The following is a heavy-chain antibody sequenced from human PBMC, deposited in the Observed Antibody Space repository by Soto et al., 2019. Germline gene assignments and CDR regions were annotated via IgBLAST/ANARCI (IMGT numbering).Heavy chain of an antibody. V-gene: IGHV4-59*01. CDR3: ARNSDYDLGSGYSFDY. CDR2: IYSSGST. D-gene: IGHD5-12*01. Sequence: PSETLSLTCTVSGGSITSFHWSWIRQPPGKGLEWIGYIYSSGSTIYNPSLKSRVTISVDTSKNQFSLKLSSVTAADTAVYYCARNSDYDLGSGYSFDYWGQGTLVTVS. CDR1: GGSITSFH. J-gene: IGHJ4*02.